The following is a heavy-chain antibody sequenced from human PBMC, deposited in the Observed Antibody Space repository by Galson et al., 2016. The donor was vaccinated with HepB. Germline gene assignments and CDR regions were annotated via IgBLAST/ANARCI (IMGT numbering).Heavy chain of an antibody. CDR1: GDSVSSNSAA. J-gene: IGHJ3*01. V-gene: IGHV6-1*01. D-gene: IGHD1-7*01. CDR3: ASAQTGTAQIRAFDF. CDR2: TYYRSKWYN. Sequence: AISGDSVSSNSAAWNWIRQSPSRGLEWLGRTYYRSKWYNDYAVSLKGRITIDPDTSKNQFSLQLNSVTPEDTAIYYCASAQTGTAQIRAFDFWGQGTMVTVSS.